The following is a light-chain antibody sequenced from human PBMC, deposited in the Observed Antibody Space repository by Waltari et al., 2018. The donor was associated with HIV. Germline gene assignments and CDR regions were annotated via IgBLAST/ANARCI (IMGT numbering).Light chain of an antibody. J-gene: IGKJ1*01. Sequence: DIVMTQSPATLSVSPGERAALSCRVSQRVSSNLGWYQQKPGQAPRLLVYGASTRATGIPAMFSVSVAGTEFTLTIRSLQSEDFAVYYCQQYHDWPTFGQGTKVELK. CDR1: QRVSSN. CDR2: GAS. V-gene: IGKV3-15*01. CDR3: QQYHDWPT.